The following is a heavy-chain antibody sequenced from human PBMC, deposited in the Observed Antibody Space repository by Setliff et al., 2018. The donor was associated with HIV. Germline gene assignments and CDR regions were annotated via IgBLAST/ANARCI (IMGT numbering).Heavy chain of an antibody. V-gene: IGHV5-51*01. D-gene: IGHD4-4*01. CDR2: IYPSDSDT. CDR3: SRAPNSPYYSNVWYADH. J-gene: IGHJ5*02. Sequence: PWESLKISCKGSGYSFTTHWIGWVRQMPGKGLEWMGIIYPSDSDTRYSPSFQGRVTISVDKSISTAYLQWNSLKASDTALYFFSRAPNSPYYSNVWYADHWGQGTLVTVSS. CDR1: GYSFTTHW.